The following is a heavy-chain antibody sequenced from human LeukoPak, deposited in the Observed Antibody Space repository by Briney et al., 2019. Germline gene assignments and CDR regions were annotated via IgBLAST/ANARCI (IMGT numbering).Heavy chain of an antibody. CDR3: ARELRTFDS. CDR1: GFTFRSDW. Sequence: GGSLRLSCAASGFTFRSDWMAWVRQAPGKGLEWVANIKHNGDDLNYVDSVEDRFTISRDNAQNSLYLHMTSLRVEDTAVYYCARELRTFDSWGQGTLVTVSS. D-gene: IGHD3-16*01. CDR2: IKHNGDDL. J-gene: IGHJ4*02. V-gene: IGHV3-7*01.